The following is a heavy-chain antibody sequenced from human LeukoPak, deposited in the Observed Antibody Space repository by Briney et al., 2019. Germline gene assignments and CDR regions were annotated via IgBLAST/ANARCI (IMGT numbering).Heavy chain of an antibody. CDR1: GFTFSSYG. D-gene: IGHD1-26*01. Sequence: GGSLRLSCAASGFTFSSYGMHWVRQAPGKGLECIGRIKSKDVGGTTDYAAPVKGRFTISRDDSKNTVYLQMNSLETEDTAVYYCSTDFSGGYFGSWGQGTLVTVSS. V-gene: IGHV3-15*01. CDR2: IKSKDVGGTT. J-gene: IGHJ4*02. CDR3: STDFSGGYFGS.